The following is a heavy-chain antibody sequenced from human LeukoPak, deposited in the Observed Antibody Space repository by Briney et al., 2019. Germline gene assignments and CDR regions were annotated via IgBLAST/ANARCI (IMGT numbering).Heavy chain of an antibody. V-gene: IGHV4-59*01. CDR2: IYYNGNT. D-gene: IGHD6-19*01. Sequence: PSETLSLTCTVSGGSMTNYYWSWMRRPPGKGLEWIGSIYYNGNTNYNPSVKSRVAISIDTSKKQFYLRLSSVTAADTALYFCARDNQFNSGWSFDPWGQGILVTVSS. CDR3: ARDNQFNSGWSFDP. J-gene: IGHJ5*02. CDR1: GGSMTNYY.